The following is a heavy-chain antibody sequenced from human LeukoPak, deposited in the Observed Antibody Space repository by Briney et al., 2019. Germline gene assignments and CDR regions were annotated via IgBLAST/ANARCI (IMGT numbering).Heavy chain of an antibody. J-gene: IGHJ3*02. Sequence: PGGSLRLTCAASGFTLSRYAMHWVRQAPGKGLEWVAVISHDGSNKYYADSVKGRFSISRDNSKNTLYLQMNSLRAEDTAVYYCTRVFGSVGLYVFDIWGQGTMVTVSS. CDR3: TRVFGSVGLYVFDI. V-gene: IGHV3-30*04. CDR1: GFTLSRYA. CDR2: ISHDGSNK. D-gene: IGHD3-10*01.